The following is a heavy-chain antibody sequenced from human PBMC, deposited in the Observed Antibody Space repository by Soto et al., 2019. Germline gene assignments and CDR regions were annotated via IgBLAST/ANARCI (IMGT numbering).Heavy chain of an antibody. D-gene: IGHD4-17*01. CDR2: IYYSGST. Sequence: SETLSLTCTVSGVSISSYYWSWIRQPPGKGLEWIGYIYYSGSTNYNPSLKSRVTISVDTSKNQFSLKLSSVTAADTAVYYCARDGWDGDYGGSFDIWGQGAMVTVSS. V-gene: IGHV4-59*01. CDR1: GVSISSYY. J-gene: IGHJ3*02. CDR3: ARDGWDGDYGGSFDI.